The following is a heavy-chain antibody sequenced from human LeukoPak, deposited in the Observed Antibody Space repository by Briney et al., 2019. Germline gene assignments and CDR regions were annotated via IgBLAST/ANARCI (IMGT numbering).Heavy chain of an antibody. CDR3: AIQGPPPGWFDP. V-gene: IGHV3-11*01. Sequence: LSLTCTVSGGSISSGSYYWSWIRQAPGKGLECVSYISSSDNTIYYADSVKGRFTISRDNAKNSLYLQMNSLRAEDTAVYYCAIQGPPPGWFDPWGQGTLVTVSS. J-gene: IGHJ5*02. CDR1: GGSISSGSYY. CDR2: ISSSDNTI.